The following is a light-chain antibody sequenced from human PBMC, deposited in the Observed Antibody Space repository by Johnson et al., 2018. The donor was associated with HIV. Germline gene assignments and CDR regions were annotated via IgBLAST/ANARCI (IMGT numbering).Light chain of an antibody. CDR2: DNN. CDR3: GTWDSSLSAFV. J-gene: IGLJ1*01. V-gene: IGLV1-51*01. CDR1: SSNIENNF. Sequence: QSVLTQSPSVSAAPGQKVTISCSGSSSNIENNFVSWYQQFPGTAPKLLIYDNNKRPSEIPDRFSGSESGTSATLVITGLRTGDEADYYCGTWDSSLSAFVFGAGTTVIVL.